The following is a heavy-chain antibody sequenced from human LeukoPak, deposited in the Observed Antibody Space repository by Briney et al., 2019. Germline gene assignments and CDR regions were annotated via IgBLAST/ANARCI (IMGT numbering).Heavy chain of an antibody. CDR1: GYTFTGYY. J-gene: IGHJ4*02. D-gene: IGHD3-22*01. CDR3: ARVDFYYDSSGFDY. Sequence: ASLKVSCKASGYTFTGYYMHWVRQAPGQGREWMGWINPNSGGTNYAQKFQGRVTMTRDTSISTAYMELSRLRSDDTAVYYCARVDFYYDSSGFDYWGQGTLVTVSS. V-gene: IGHV1-2*02. CDR2: INPNSGGT.